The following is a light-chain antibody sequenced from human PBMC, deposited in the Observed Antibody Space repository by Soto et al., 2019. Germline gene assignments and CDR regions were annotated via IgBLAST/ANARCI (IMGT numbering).Light chain of an antibody. J-gene: IGKJ3*01. CDR1: QSLSGT. Sequence: EIGLTQAPATLALSPGKKATLSCRASQSLSGTLAWFQHKPGQPPRLLIYGASNRATGIPARFSASGSGTDFTLTISSLELDFFAVYSSQLRTLSPRTFRPGTKLHI. CDR3: QLRTLSPRT. CDR2: GAS. V-gene: IGKV3-11*01.